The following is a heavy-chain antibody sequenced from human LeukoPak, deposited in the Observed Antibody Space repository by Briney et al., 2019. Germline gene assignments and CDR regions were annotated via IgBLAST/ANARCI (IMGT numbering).Heavy chain of an antibody. CDR1: GFTFSSYG. V-gene: IGHV3-30*03. CDR3: ARVVARDDAFDI. D-gene: IGHD5-12*01. CDR2: LLYDGSDK. Sequence: GGSLRLSCAASGFTFSSYGMHWVRQAPGKGLEWVAGLLYDGSDKYYADSVKGRFTISRDNSKNTLYLQMNSLRDEDTAVYYCARVVARDDAFDIWGQGTMVTVSS. J-gene: IGHJ3*02.